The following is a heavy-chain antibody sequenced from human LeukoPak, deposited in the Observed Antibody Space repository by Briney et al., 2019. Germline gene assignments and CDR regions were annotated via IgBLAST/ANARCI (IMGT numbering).Heavy chain of an antibody. V-gene: IGHV4-59*01. CDR3: ARERIAVAGHYYYYYGMDV. Sequence: SETLSLTCTVSGGSISSYYWGWIRQPPGKGLEWIGYIYYSGSTNYNPSLKSRVTISVDTSKNQFSLKLSSVTAADTAVYYCARERIAVAGHYYYYYGMDVWGQGTTVAVSS. CDR1: GGSISSYY. CDR2: IYYSGST. J-gene: IGHJ6*02. D-gene: IGHD6-19*01.